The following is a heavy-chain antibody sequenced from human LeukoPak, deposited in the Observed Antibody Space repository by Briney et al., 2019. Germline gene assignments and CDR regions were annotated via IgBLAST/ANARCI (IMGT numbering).Heavy chain of an antibody. D-gene: IGHD6-19*01. Sequence: GASVKVSCKASGYTFTGYYMYWVRRAPGRGLEWMGWISPYNGNTRYAQKFQGRVAMTTDTSTTTAYMELRGLRFNDTAVYYCARAGPGSGWYFDYWGQGTLVTVSS. V-gene: IGHV1-18*04. CDR1: GYTFTGYY. CDR2: ISPYNGNT. J-gene: IGHJ4*02. CDR3: ARAGPGSGWYFDY.